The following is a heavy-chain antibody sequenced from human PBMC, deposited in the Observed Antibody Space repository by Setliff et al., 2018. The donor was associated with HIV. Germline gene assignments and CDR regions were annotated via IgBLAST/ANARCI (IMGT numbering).Heavy chain of an antibody. CDR3: ARHKTNYDFYAFDI. CDR2: VHSIGTT. Sequence: TLSLTCTVSGGSFSSTTYYWGWVRQPPGKGLEWIGSVHSIGTTYYNPSLKSRVAISVDSSRSQFSLKLRSVTAADTAVYYCARHKTNYDFYAFDIWGQGTMVTVSS. V-gene: IGHV4-39*01. CDR1: GGSFSSTTYY. J-gene: IGHJ3*02. D-gene: IGHD3-3*01.